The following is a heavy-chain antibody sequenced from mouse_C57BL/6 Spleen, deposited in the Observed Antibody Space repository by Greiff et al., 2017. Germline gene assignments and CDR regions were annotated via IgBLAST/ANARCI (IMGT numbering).Heavy chain of an antibody. CDR1: GFTFSSYG. CDR3: ARVGGNYWYFDV. CDR2: INSNGGST. D-gene: IGHD1-1*02. V-gene: IGHV5-6-3*01. Sequence: VQLKESGGGLVQPGGSLKLSCAASGFTFSSYGMSWVRQTPDKRLELVATINSNGGSTYYPDSVKGRFTISRDNAKNTLYLQMSSLKSEDTAMYYCARVGGNYWYFDVWGAGTTVTVSS. J-gene: IGHJ1*01.